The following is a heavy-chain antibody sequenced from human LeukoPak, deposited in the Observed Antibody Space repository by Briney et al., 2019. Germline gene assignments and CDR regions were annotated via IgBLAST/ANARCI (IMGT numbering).Heavy chain of an antibody. J-gene: IGHJ4*02. Sequence: GASVKVSCKASGYTFTSYDINWVRQATGQGLEWLGWMSPSSGNTGYARQFQGRVTVTSDTSMSTAYMELSGLTSEDTAVYYCARARSGGYPDYWSQGSLVTVSS. D-gene: IGHD6-19*01. V-gene: IGHV1-8*01. CDR2: MSPSSGNT. CDR3: ARARSGGYPDY. CDR1: GYTFTSYD.